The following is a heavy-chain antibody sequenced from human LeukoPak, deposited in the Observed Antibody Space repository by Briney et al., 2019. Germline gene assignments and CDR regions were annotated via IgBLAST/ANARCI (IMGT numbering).Heavy chain of an antibody. Sequence: PSETLSLTCGVSGYSISSGYHWGWIRQPTGKGLEWIGSMSHSGSTYYNPSLKSRVTISVDTSKNQFSVKLSSVTAADTAVYYCAGHHLYDSSGDGRYYFDYWGQGTLVTVSS. CDR3: AGHHLYDSSGDGRYYFDY. CDR2: MSHSGST. J-gene: IGHJ4*02. D-gene: IGHD3-22*01. CDR1: GYSISSGYH. V-gene: IGHV4-38-2*01.